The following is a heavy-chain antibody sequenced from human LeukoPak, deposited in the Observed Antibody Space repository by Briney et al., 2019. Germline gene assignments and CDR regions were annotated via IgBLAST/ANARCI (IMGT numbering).Heavy chain of an antibody. CDR3: ARPSSGTYYGMDV. Sequence: GESLKISCKGSGYRFTSYWIAWVRQMPGKGLEWMGTIYPDDSETRYSPSSQGRVTISADKSVSTAYLQWSTLEASDTATYYCARPSSGTYYGMDVWGQGTTVTVSS. V-gene: IGHV5-51*01. CDR2: IYPDDSET. J-gene: IGHJ6*02. D-gene: IGHD1-26*01. CDR1: GYRFTSYW.